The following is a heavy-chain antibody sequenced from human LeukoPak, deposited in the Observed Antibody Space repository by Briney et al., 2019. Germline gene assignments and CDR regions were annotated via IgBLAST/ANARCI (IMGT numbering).Heavy chain of an antibody. CDR3: ARAMIGGGAFDI. V-gene: IGHV1-8*01. Sequence: AXXKVSCKASGYTFTSYDINWVRQAAGQGVEWMGWMNPNSGNTVYAQKLQGRVTMTRNTYISRAYMELSSLRSEDTAVYYCARAMIGGGAFDIWGQGTMVTVSS. J-gene: IGHJ3*02. CDR1: GYTFTSYD. CDR2: MNPNSGNT. D-gene: IGHD3-22*01.